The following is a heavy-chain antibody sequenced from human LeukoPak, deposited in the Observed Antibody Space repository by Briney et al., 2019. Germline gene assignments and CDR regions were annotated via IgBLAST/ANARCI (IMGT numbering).Heavy chain of an antibody. CDR2: ISSSSSTI. CDR1: GFTFSSYS. V-gene: IGHV3-48*04. D-gene: IGHD5-18*01. Sequence: GGSLRLSCAASGFTFSSYSMNWVRQAPGKGLEWVSYISSSSSTIYHADSVKGRFTISRDNAKNSLYLQMNSLRAEDTAVYYCASAPGGIQLWSFDYWGQGTLVTVSS. CDR3: ASAPGGIQLWSFDY. J-gene: IGHJ4*02.